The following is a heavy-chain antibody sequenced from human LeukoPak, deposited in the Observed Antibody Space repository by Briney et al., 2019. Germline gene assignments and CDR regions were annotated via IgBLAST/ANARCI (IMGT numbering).Heavy chain of an antibody. D-gene: IGHD4-17*01. CDR1: GYTFTGYY. V-gene: IGHV1-2*02. CDR2: INPNSGGT. Sequence: ASVKVSCKASGYTFTGYYMHWVRQAPGQGLEWMGWINPNSGGTNYAQKFQGRVTMTRDKSISTAYLQLSSLKASDTAIYYCALTITVTRGLYGFDVWGQGTMVTVSS. J-gene: IGHJ3*01. CDR3: ALTITVTRGLYGFDV.